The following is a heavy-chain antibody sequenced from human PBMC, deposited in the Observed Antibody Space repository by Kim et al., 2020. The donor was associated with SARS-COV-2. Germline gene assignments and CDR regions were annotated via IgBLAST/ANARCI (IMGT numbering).Heavy chain of an antibody. CDR1: GGSFSGYY. V-gene: IGHV4-34*01. J-gene: IGHJ4*01. CDR2: INHSGST. CDR3: ARGYYYDSSGYYPLFDY. Sequence: SETLSLTCAVYGGSFSGYYWSWIRQPPGKGLEWIGEINHSGSTNYNPSLKSRVTISVDTSKNQFSLKLSSVTAADTAVYYCARGYYYDSSGYYPLFDYWG. D-gene: IGHD3-22*01.